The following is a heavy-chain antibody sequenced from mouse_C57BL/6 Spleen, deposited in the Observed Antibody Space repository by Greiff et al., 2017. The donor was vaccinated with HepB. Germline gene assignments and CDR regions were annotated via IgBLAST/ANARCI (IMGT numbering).Heavy chain of an antibody. J-gene: IGHJ2*01. CDR3: ARFYGNYAYFDY. D-gene: IGHD2-1*01. CDR1: GFSLTSYG. Sequence: QVQLKESGPGLVQPSQSLSITCTVSGFSLTSYGVHWVRQSPGKGLEWLGVIWSGGSTDYNAAFISRLSISKDNSKSQVFFKMNSLQADDTAIYYCARFYGNYAYFDYWGQGTTLTVSS. V-gene: IGHV2-2*01. CDR2: IWSGGST.